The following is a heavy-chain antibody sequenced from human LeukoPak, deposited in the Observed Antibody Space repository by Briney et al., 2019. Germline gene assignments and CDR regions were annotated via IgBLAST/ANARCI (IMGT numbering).Heavy chain of an antibody. D-gene: IGHD5-18*01. CDR2: ISGSGSST. V-gene: IGHV3-23*01. Sequence: PGGSLRLSCAASGFTFTSYAMNWVRQAPGKGLEWVSTISGSGSSTYYVDSVKGRFTISRDNSKNTLYLQMNSLRAEDTAEYYCAKGGYSYGPMYYFDYWGQGTLVTVSS. J-gene: IGHJ4*02. CDR3: AKGGYSYGPMYYFDY. CDR1: GFTFTSYA.